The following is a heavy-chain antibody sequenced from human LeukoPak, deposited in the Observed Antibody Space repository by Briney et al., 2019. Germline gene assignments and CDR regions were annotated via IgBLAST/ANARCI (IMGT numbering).Heavy chain of an antibody. CDR2: IFYSGIT. D-gene: IGHD3-10*01. V-gene: IGHV4-39*07. Sequence: SETLSLTCNVSGGSMSNIYYWGWIRQPPGKGLEWIGNIFYSGITYYNPSLRSRVTIAIDTSKNQFSLKLSSVTAADTAVYYCARPIRYYYGSGSLGTKNPDDAFDIWGQGTMVTVSS. CDR1: GGSMSNIYY. J-gene: IGHJ3*02. CDR3: ARPIRYYYGSGSLGTKNPDDAFDI.